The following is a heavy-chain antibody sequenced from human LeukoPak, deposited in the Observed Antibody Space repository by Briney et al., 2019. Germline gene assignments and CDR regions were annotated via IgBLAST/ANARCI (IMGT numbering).Heavy chain of an antibody. V-gene: IGHV3-30-3*01. CDR1: GFTFSSYA. CDR2: ISYDGSNK. CDR3: ARFPCSGGSCYGEGFDY. Sequence: GRSLRLSCVASGFTFSSYAMHWVRQAPGKGLEWVAFISYDGSNKYYADSVKGRFTISRDNSKNTLYLQMNSLRAEDTAVYYCARFPCSGGSCYGEGFDYWGQGTLVTVSS. J-gene: IGHJ4*02. D-gene: IGHD2-15*01.